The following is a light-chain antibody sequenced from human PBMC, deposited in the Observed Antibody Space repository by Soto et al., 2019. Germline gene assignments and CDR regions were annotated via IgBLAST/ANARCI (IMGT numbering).Light chain of an antibody. J-gene: IGLJ2*01. Sequence: QAVVTQEPSPTVSPGGTVTLTCGSSTGAVTSGHYPYWFQQKPGQAPRTLIYDTSNKQSWTPARFSGSLLGGKAALTLSGAQPEDEAEYYCLLSYIGARPYVVFGGGTKLTVL. CDR2: DTS. V-gene: IGLV7-46*01. CDR1: TGAVTSGHY. CDR3: LLSYIGARPYVV.